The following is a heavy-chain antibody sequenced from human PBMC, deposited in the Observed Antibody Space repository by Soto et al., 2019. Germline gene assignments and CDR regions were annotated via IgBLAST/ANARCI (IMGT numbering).Heavy chain of an antibody. CDR3: ARARWRTLNTRVPGDY. CDR2: INPSGGST. V-gene: IGHV1-46*01. CDR1: GYTFTSYY. D-gene: IGHD1-1*01. Sequence: ASVKVSCKASGYTFTSYYMHWVRQAPGQGLEWMGIINPSGGSTSYAQKFQGRVTMTRDTSTSTVYMELSSLRSEDTAVYYCARARWRTLNTRVPGDYWGQGTLVTVSS. J-gene: IGHJ4*02.